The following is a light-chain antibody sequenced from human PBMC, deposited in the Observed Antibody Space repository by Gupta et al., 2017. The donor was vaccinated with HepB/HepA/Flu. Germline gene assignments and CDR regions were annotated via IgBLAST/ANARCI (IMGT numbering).Light chain of an antibody. CDR3: QQYGNSPLYI. V-gene: IGKV3-20*01. CDR2: GVS. CDR1: QAVGSDY. J-gene: IGKJ2*01. Sequence: EIVLTQSPGTLSLSPGERATLSCRASQAVGSDYLAWYQQKPGQGPRLVIYGVSNRATGIPDRFSGSGSGTDFTLTISRLEPEDFAVYYCQQYGNSPLYIFGQGTKLEIK.